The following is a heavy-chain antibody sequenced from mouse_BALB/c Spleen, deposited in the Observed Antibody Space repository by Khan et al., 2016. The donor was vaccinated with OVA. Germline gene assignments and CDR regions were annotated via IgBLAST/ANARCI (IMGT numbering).Heavy chain of an antibody. CDR3: ASHLTGPFAY. J-gene: IGHJ3*01. V-gene: IGHV5-6*01. Sequence: EVELVESGGDLVKPGGSLKLSCAASGFTFSSYGMSWVRQTPDKRLEWVATISSGGDYTYYPDSVKGRFTISRDNAKNTLYLQMSSLKSEDTAMYYCASHLTGPFAYWGQGTLVTVSA. CDR1: GFTFSSYG. CDR2: ISSGGDYT. D-gene: IGHD4-1*01.